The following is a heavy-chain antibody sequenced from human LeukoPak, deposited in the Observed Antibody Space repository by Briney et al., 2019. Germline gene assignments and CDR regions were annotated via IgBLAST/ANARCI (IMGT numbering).Heavy chain of an antibody. V-gene: IGHV1-69*13. Sequence: SVKVSCKASGGTFSSYAISWVRQAPGQGLEWMGGIIPIFGTANYAQKFQGRVTITADESTTTAYMELSSLGSEDTAVYYCAREMGDYYDSSGYPFDYWGQGTLVTVSS. D-gene: IGHD3-22*01. CDR1: GGTFSSYA. J-gene: IGHJ4*02. CDR3: AREMGDYYDSSGYPFDY. CDR2: IIPIFGTA.